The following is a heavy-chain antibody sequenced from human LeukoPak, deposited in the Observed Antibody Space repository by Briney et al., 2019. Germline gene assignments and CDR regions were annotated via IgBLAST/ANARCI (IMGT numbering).Heavy chain of an antibody. Sequence: GASVKVSCKASGYTFTGYYMHWVRQAPGQGLEWMGWINPNSGGTNYAQKFQGRVTITRDTSISTAYMELSRLRSDDTAVYYCARGQGYDFWSGYSWGQGTLVTVSS. D-gene: IGHD3-3*01. CDR1: GYTFTGYY. CDR3: ARGQGYDFWSGYS. CDR2: INPNSGGT. J-gene: IGHJ4*02. V-gene: IGHV1-2*02.